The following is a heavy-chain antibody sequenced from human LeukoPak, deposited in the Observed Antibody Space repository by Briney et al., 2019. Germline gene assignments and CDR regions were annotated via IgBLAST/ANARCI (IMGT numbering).Heavy chain of an antibody. D-gene: IGHD3-16*01. CDR3: TRGAGWLIDY. J-gene: IGHJ4*02. CDR1: DDSISDYY. V-gene: IGHV4-59*01. CDR2: FHNSGTS. Sequence: SETLSLTCTVSDDSISDYYRGWIRQPPGKGLEWIGYFHNSGTSTYNPSLKSRVTISADTPKNQFSLKLNSLTTADTAVYYCTRGAGWLIDYWGQGILVTVSS.